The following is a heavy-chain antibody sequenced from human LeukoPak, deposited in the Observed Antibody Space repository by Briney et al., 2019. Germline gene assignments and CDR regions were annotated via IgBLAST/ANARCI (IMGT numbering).Heavy chain of an antibody. CDR3: AREGYCSSTSCYPTTPFPGRPIDY. J-gene: IGHJ4*02. D-gene: IGHD2-2*01. Sequence: ASVKVSCKASDYIFTVYNITWVRQTPGQGLEWMGRFSVYTGHTDFARNFRDRVTMTADTSTTTAYMELKSLRSDDTAVYYCAREGYCSSTSCYPTTPFPGRPIDYWGQGTLVTVSS. V-gene: IGHV1-18*01. CDR2: FSVYTGHT. CDR1: DYIFTVYN.